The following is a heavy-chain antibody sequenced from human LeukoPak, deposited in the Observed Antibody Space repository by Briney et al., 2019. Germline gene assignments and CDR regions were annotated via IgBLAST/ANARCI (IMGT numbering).Heavy chain of an antibody. CDR1: GYTFTSYY. CDR2: INPTGGST. D-gene: IGHD3-10*01. CDR3: AKDDAWLQFGE. Sequence: ASVKVSCKASGYTFTSYYMHWVRQAPGQGLEWMGLINPTGGSTGYAQKFQGRVTMTRDMSTSTDYMELSSLTAEDTAVYYCAKDDAWLQFGEWSQGTLVTVSS. J-gene: IGHJ4*02. V-gene: IGHV1-46*01.